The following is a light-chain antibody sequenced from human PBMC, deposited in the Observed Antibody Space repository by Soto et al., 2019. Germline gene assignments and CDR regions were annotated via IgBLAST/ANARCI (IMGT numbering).Light chain of an antibody. V-gene: IGKV3-15*01. CDR1: QSVDIN. CDR3: QQYRNWPRT. J-gene: IGKJ1*01. CDR2: GAS. Sequence: EIVMTQSPATLSVSPGERATLSCRASQSVDINLAWYQQRPGQAPRLLVYGASTKATDMPGRFSGRGSGTEFTLTINNLQSEDFAVYYCQQYRNWPRTFGQGTKVDIK.